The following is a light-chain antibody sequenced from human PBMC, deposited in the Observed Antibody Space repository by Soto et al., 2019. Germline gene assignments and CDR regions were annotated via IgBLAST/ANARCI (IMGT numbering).Light chain of an antibody. V-gene: IGLV6-57*03. CDR1: SGSIANNY. CDR3: QSYDSTNQGV. CDR2: EDD. J-gene: IGLJ2*01. Sequence: NFLLTQPHSVSESPGKTVIISCTRSSGSIANNYVQWYQQRPGSAPTAVIHEDDQRPSGVPDRFSGSIDRSSNSASLTISGLKTEDEADYYCQSYDSTNQGVFGGGTKVTVL.